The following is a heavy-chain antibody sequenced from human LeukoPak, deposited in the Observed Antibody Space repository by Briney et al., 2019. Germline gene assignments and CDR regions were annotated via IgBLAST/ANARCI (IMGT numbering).Heavy chain of an antibody. CDR3: ARDSGGYSDYVRQFDY. Sequence: GGSLRLSCAASGFTFSSYSMNWVRQAPGKGLEWVSSISSNSSYIYYADSVKGRFTISRGNAKNSLYLQMNSLRAEDTAVYYCARDSGGYSDYVRQFDYWGQGTLVTVSS. V-gene: IGHV3-21*01. D-gene: IGHD5-12*01. J-gene: IGHJ4*02. CDR2: ISSNSSYI. CDR1: GFTFSSYS.